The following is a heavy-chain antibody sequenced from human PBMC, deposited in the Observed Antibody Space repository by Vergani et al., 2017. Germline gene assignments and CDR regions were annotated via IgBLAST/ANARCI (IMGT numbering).Heavy chain of an antibody. CDR1: GGSISSSNW. Sequence: QVQLQESGPGLVKPSGTLSLTCAVSGGSISSSNWWSWVRQPPGKGLEWIGEIYHSGSTNYNPSLESRVTISVDKSKNQFSLKLSSVTAADTAVYYCARDSPYCGGDCFIDYWGQGTLVTVSS. CDR2: IYHSGST. J-gene: IGHJ4*02. V-gene: IGHV4-4*02. D-gene: IGHD2-21*02. CDR3: ARDSPYCGGDCFIDY.